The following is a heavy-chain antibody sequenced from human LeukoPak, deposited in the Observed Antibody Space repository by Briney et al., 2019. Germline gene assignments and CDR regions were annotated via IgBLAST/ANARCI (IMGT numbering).Heavy chain of an antibody. CDR2: IIPIFGTA. J-gene: IGHJ6*03. CDR3: ARGYGDYVSFYYYYYMDV. Sequence: SVKVSCKASGGTFSSYAIGWVRQAPGQGLEWMGGIIPIFGTANYAQKFQGRVTITADESTSTVYMELSSLRSEDTAVYYCARGYGDYVSFYYYYYMDVWGKGTTVTVSS. D-gene: IGHD4-17*01. CDR1: GGTFSSYA. V-gene: IGHV1-69*13.